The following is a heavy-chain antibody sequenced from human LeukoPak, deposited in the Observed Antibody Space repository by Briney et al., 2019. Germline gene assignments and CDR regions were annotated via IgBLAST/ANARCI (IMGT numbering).Heavy chain of an antibody. Sequence: ASVKVSCKASGYTFTSYYMHWVRQAPGQGLEWMGWISAYNGNTNYAQKLQGRVTMTTDTSTSTAYMELRSLRSDDTAVYYCARDGGQQQLVNYYQYGMDVWGQGTTVTVSS. J-gene: IGHJ6*02. CDR1: GYTFTSYY. CDR3: ARDGGQQQLVNYYQYGMDV. D-gene: IGHD6-13*01. V-gene: IGHV1-18*04. CDR2: ISAYNGNT.